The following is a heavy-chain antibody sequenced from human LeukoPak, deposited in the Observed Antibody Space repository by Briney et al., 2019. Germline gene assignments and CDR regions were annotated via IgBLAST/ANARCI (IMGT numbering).Heavy chain of an antibody. V-gene: IGHV4-31*03. CDR3: ARVHGIEDWFDP. CDR2: IYYSGST. Sequence: TSQTLSLTCTVSGGSISSGGYYWRWIRQHPGKGLEWIGYIYYSGSTYYNPSLKSRVTISVDTSKNQFSLKLSSVTAADTAVYYCARVHGIEDWFDPWGQGTLVTVSS. D-gene: IGHD2-15*01. CDR1: GGSISSGGYY. J-gene: IGHJ5*02.